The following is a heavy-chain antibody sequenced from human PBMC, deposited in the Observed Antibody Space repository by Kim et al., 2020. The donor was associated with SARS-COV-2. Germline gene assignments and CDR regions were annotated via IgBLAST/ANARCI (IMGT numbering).Heavy chain of an antibody. D-gene: IGHD3-22*01. Sequence: VNRKYNPSIKSRVTMSDDSSNSQFSLKLSAVTAADTAIYYCARGYYDGIDQGGQGTLVTVSS. V-gene: IGHV4-59*09. CDR2: VNR. CDR3: ARGYYDGIDQ. J-gene: IGHJ4*02.